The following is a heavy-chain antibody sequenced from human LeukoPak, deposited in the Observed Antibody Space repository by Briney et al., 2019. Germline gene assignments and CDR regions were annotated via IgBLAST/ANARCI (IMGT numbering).Heavy chain of an antibody. CDR3: AQWHTFDH. Sequence: GGSLRLSCAASGFTFSSAPMSWVRQAPGKGLEWVSVIGGSGGNTNYADSVRGRFTISRDNSKNTLYLQMNSLRAEDTAVYYCAQWHTFDHWGQGTLVTVSS. J-gene: IGHJ4*02. V-gene: IGHV3-23*01. CDR1: GFTFSSAP. D-gene: IGHD2-8*01. CDR2: IGGSGGNT.